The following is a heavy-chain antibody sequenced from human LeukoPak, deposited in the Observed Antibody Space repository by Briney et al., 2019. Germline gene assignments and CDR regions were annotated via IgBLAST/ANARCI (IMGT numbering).Heavy chain of an antibody. CDR1: GYTLTELS. CDR3: STATMYYYDSSGSVY. CDR2: FDPEDGET. Sequence: GASVKVSCKVSGYTLTELSMHWVRQAPGKGLEWMGGFDPEDGETIYAQKFQGRVTMTEDTSTDTAYMELSSLRSEDTAVYYCSTATMYYYDSSGSVYWGQVTLVTVSS. D-gene: IGHD3-22*01. V-gene: IGHV1-24*01. J-gene: IGHJ4*02.